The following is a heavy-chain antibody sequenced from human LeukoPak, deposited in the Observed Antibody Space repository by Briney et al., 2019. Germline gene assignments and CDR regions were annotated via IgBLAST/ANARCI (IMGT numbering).Heavy chain of an antibody. CDR3: ARVVSYTTTWYAMDY. CDR2: INPNNGDT. V-gene: IGHV1-2*06. D-gene: IGHD6-13*01. Sequence: ALVTVSCTASGYTFTGSYMHWVRQAPGQGLEWMGRINPNNGDTNYAQKFQGRVTMTRDSSISTAYMELSRLRSDDTAVYYCARVVSYTTTWYAMDYWGQGTLVTVSS. CDR1: GYTFTGSY. J-gene: IGHJ4*02.